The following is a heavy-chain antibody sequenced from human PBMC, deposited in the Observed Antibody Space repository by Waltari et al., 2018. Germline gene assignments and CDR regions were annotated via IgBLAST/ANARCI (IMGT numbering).Heavy chain of an antibody. V-gene: IGHV3-53*01. CDR2: IYIGGTP. CDR3: ARGAPRD. Sequence: EVQLVESGGGLMQPGGSLRLSCAASGFTVSNNYMSWVRQAPGKGFEWVSVIYIGGTPHYADSVKGRFTISRDNSKNTLYLQMNSLRAEDTAVYYCARGAPRDWGQGTLVTVSS. CDR1: GFTVSNNY. J-gene: IGHJ4*02.